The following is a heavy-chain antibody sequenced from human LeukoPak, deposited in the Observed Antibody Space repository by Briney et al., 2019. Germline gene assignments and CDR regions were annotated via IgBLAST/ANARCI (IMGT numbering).Heavy chain of an antibody. CDR3: ARVPLYYYGSGSSWFDP. D-gene: IGHD3-10*01. J-gene: IGHJ5*02. Sequence: KSSETLSLTCTVSGGSISSSSYYWGWIRQPPGKGLEWIGSIYYSGSTYYNPSLKSRVTISVDTSKNQFSLKLSSVTAADTAVYYCARVPLYYYGSGSSWFDPWGQGTLVTVSS. CDR2: IYYSGST. V-gene: IGHV4-39*07. CDR1: GGSISSSSYY.